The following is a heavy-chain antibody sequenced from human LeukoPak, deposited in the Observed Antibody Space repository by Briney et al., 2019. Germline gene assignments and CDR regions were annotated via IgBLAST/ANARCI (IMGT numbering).Heavy chain of an antibody. J-gene: IGHJ4*02. D-gene: IGHD3-10*01. CDR2: INPNSGGP. CDR3: AREEHYGSGSYYLDY. CDR1: GYTFTGYY. Sequence: ASVKVSFKGSGYTFTGYYIHWVRQAPGQGLEWMGWINPNSGGPHYAQKFQGRVTMTRDTSISTVYMELSWLRSDDSAVYYCAREEHYGSGSYYLDYWGLGTLVTVSS. V-gene: IGHV1-2*02.